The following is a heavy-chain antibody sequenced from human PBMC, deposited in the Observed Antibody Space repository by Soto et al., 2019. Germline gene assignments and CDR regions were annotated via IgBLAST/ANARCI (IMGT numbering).Heavy chain of an antibody. D-gene: IGHD4-17*01. Sequence: GGSLRLSCAAAGFTCRDYNRHWIRQAPGKGLEWISYISGNGEIIQYAASARGRFTISRDNAENSVYLEMDSLRAEDTALYYCARDVDADFRTDFDYWGRGTLVTVSS. J-gene: IGHJ4*02. CDR2: ISGNGEII. CDR1: GFTCRDYN. V-gene: IGHV3-11*01. CDR3: ARDVDADFRTDFDY.